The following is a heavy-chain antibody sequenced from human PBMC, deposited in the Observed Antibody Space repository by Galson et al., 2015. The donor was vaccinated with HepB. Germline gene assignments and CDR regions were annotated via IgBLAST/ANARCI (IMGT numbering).Heavy chain of an antibody. CDR3: ARVNTMIVVVTDYWYFDL. D-gene: IGHD3-22*01. CDR2: IYYSGST. CDR1: GGSISSYY. J-gene: IGHJ2*01. V-gene: IGHV4-59*01. Sequence: ETLSLTCTVSGGSISSYYWSWIRQPPGKGLEWIGYIYYSGSTNYNPSLKSRVTISVDTSKNQFSLKLSSVTAADTAVYYCARVNTMIVVVTDYWYFDLWGRGTLVTVSS.